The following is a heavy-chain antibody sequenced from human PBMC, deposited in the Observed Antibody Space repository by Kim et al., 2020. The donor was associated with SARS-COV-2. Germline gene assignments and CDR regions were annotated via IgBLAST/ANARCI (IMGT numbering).Heavy chain of an antibody. CDR3: ARHLDCSSNSCCLDY. Sequence: PSFQGQVTISADKSIRTAYLQWSSLKASDTAMYYCARHLDCSSNSCCLDYWGQGTLVTVSS. D-gene: IGHD2-2*01. J-gene: IGHJ4*02. V-gene: IGHV5-51*01.